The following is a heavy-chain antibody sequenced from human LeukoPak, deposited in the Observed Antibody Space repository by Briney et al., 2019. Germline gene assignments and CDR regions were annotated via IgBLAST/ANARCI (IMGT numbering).Heavy chain of an antibody. V-gene: IGHV3-30-3*01. D-gene: IGHD2-2*02. CDR1: GFTFSSYA. CDR2: ISYDGSNK. Sequence: PGRSLRLSCAASGFTFSSYAMHWVRQAPGKGLEWVAVISYDGSNKYYADSVKGRFTISRDNSKNTLYLQMNSLRAEDTAVYYCARVQVPAAILNWFDPWSQGTLVTVSS. CDR3: ARVQVPAAILNWFDP. J-gene: IGHJ5*02.